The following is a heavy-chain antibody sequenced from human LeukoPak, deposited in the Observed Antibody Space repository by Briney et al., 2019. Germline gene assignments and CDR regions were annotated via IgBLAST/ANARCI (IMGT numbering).Heavy chain of an antibody. CDR1: GYTFTSYG. CDR3: ARVIGYSKPTDYFDY. D-gene: IGHD4-11*01. J-gene: IGHJ4*02. Sequence: APVKVSCKASGYTFTSYGISWVRQAPGQGLEWMGWISAYNGNTNYAQKLQGRVTMTTDTSTSTAYMELRSLRSDDTAVYYCARVIGYSKPTDYFDYWGQGTLVTVSS. V-gene: IGHV1-18*01. CDR2: ISAYNGNT.